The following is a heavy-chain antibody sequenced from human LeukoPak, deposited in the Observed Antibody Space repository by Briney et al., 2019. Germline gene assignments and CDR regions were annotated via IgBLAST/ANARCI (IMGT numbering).Heavy chain of an antibody. J-gene: IGHJ4*02. V-gene: IGHV4-34*01. CDR3: ARGLGGDIVVVPAAIPFDY. CDR2: INHSGST. D-gene: IGHD2-2*01. CDR1: GGSFSGYY. Sequence: SETLSLTCAVYGGSFSGYYWSWIRQPPGKGLEWIEEINHSGSTNYNPSLKSRVTISVDTSKNQFSLKLSSVTAADTAVYYCARGLGGDIVVVPAAIPFDYWAREPWSPSPQ.